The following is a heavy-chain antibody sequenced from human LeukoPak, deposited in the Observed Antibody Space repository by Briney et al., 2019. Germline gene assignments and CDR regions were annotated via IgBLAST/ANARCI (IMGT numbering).Heavy chain of an antibody. CDR2: INSDGSST. V-gene: IGHV3-74*01. J-gene: IGHJ4*02. CDR1: GNYW. Sequence: GGSLRLSCAASGNYWMHWVRQAPGKGLVWVSRINSDGSSTSYADSVKGRFTISRDNAKNTLYLQMNSLRAEDTAVYYCARDTDTVTTILDYWGQGTLVTVSS. CDR3: ARDTDTVTTILDY. D-gene: IGHD4-17*01.